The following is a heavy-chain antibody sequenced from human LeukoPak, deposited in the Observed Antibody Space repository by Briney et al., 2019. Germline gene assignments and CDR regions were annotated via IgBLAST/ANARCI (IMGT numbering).Heavy chain of an antibody. D-gene: IGHD6-6*01. CDR2: IYYSGST. Sequence: PSETLSLTCTVSGGSISSYYWSWIRQPPGKGLEWIGYIYYSGSTNYNPSLKSRVTISVDTSKNQFSLKLSSVTAADTAVYYCARFDRPKALDAFDIWGQGTMVTVSS. V-gene: IGHV4-59*08. CDR1: GGSISSYY. J-gene: IGHJ3*02. CDR3: ARFDRPKALDAFDI.